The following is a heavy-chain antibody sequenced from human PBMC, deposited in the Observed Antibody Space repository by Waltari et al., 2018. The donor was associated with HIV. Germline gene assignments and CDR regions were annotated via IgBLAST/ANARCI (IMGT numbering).Heavy chain of an antibody. CDR3: ARSEMGATDY. V-gene: IGHV3-74*01. D-gene: IGHD1-26*01. Sequence: EVQLVESGGGLVQPGGSLRLSCAASGFTFSSYWMHLVRQGPGKGLVWVSRINSDGTSTTYADSVRGRFTISRDNAKNTLYLQMNSLRAEDTAVYYCARSEMGATDYWGQGTLVTVSS. J-gene: IGHJ4*02. CDR2: INSDGTST. CDR1: GFTFSSYW.